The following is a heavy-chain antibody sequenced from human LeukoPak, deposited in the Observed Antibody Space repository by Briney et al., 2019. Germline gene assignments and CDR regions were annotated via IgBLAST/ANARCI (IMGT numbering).Heavy chain of an antibody. J-gene: IGHJ1*01. CDR3: VRGGPNYYDSSGEYLTYFQN. D-gene: IGHD3-22*01. CDR2: INGDGSST. V-gene: IGHV3-74*01. CDR1: GFTFSSDW. Sequence: GGSLRLSCAASGFTFSSDWMHWVRQAPGKGLVCVSYINGDGSSTNYADSVRGRFTISRDNAKKTLYLQMNSLRDEDTAVYYCVRGGPNYYDSSGEYLTYFQNWGQGTPVTVSS.